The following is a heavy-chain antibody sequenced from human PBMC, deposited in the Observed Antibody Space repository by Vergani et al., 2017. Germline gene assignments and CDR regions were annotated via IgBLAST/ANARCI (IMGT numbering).Heavy chain of an antibody. CDR3: GVIMVRSPRPDNWFDS. J-gene: IGHJ5*01. V-gene: IGHV4-38-2*02. CDR1: GCSISRGVY. D-gene: IGHD3-10*01. CDR2: MFHTGEA. Sequence: QIQLQESGPGLVKPSETLSLTCSVSGCSISRGVYWAWIRQTPEKGLEWIGGMFHTGEASNSPSLQSRVAFSMDTSKNQFSLQLTSVTAADTAVYFCGVIMVRSPRPDNWFDSWGRGTLVTVSS.